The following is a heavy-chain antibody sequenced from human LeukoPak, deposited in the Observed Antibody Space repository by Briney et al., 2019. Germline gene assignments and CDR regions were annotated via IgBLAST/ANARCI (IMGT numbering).Heavy chain of an antibody. V-gene: IGHV4-34*01. CDR1: GGSFSGYY. Sequence: RTSETLSLTCAVYGGSFSGYYWSWIRQPPGKGLEWIGEINHSGSTNYNPSLKSRVTISVDTSKNQFPLKLSSVTAADTAVYYCARGITSDYWGQGTLVTVSS. CDR3: ARGITSDY. D-gene: IGHD3-10*01. J-gene: IGHJ4*02. CDR2: INHSGST.